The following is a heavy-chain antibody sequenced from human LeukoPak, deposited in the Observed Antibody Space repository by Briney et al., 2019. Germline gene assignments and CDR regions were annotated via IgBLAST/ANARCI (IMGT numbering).Heavy chain of an antibody. V-gene: IGHV3-7*01. CDR1: GFTFSSYW. Sequence: GGSLRLSCAASGFTFSSYWMNWARQAPGKGLEWVASINHNGNVNYYVDSVKGRFTISRDNAKNSLYLQMNSLRAEDTAVYYCARDLDGDYRRVYWGQGTLVTVSS. CDR3: ARDLDGDYRRVY. CDR2: INHNGNVN. J-gene: IGHJ4*02. D-gene: IGHD4-17*01.